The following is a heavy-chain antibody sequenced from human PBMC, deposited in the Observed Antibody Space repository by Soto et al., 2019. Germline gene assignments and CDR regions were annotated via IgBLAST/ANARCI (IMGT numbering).Heavy chain of an antibody. CDR3: AKGAEYYYGSGTLMNWFDP. D-gene: IGHD3-10*01. V-gene: IGHV3-23*01. CDR2: ISGSGGST. CDR1: GFTFSSYA. J-gene: IGHJ5*02. Sequence: GSLRLSCAASGFTFSSYAMSWVRQAPGKGLEWVSAISGSGGSTYYADSVKGRFTISRDNSKNTLYLQMNSLRAEDTAVYYCAKGAEYYYGSGTLMNWFDPWGQGTLVTVSS.